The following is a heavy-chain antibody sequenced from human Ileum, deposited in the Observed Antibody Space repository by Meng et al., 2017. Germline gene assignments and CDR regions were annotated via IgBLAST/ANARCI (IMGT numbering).Heavy chain of an antibody. CDR1: GGSISSGGFY. CDR3: ARGPGRGSGSGSFDY. CDR2: IYSSGST. Sequence: QGQVRESGPGLVKPSQTLSLTCTVSGGSISSGGFYWSWIRQPPGKGLEWIGYIYSSGSTYYNPSLKSLVSISVDTSKNQFSLKLSSVTAADTAVYYCARGPGRGSGSGSFDYWGQGTLVTVSS. J-gene: IGHJ4*02. V-gene: IGHV4-31*01. D-gene: IGHD3-10*01.